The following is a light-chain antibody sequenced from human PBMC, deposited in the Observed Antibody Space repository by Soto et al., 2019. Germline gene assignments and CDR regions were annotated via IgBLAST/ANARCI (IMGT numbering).Light chain of an antibody. J-gene: IGLJ2*01. V-gene: IGLV2-14*01. CDR1: SSDIAPYKY. CDR2: EVS. Sequence: QSVLTQPASVSGSPGQSITISCTGTSSDIAPYKYVSWFQHHPGKAPKLIIFEVSNRPSGISDRFSGFKSANTAYLTISGVQPEDEADYPCSSYTTIKTVVFGGGTQLTVL. CDR3: SSYTTIKTVV.